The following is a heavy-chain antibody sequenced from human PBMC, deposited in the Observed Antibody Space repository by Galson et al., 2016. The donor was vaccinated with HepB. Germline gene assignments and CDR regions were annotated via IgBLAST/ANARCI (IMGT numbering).Heavy chain of an antibody. J-gene: IGHJ4*02. CDR1: GFTFINYA. CDR2: VTDIGTT. V-gene: IGHV3-23*01. D-gene: IGHD1-20*01. Sequence: SLRLSCAASGFTFINYAMWWARQAPGKGSEWVSAVTDIGTTYYAPSVKGRFTVSRDNSRNTISLQMSNLRAEDTALYYCARGNNWKLEFWGQGTPVTVSS. CDR3: ARGNNWKLEF.